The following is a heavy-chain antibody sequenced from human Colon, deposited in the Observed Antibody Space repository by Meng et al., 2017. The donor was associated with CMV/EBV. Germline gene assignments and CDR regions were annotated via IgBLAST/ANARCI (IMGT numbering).Heavy chain of an antibody. J-gene: IGHJ4*02. V-gene: IGHV4-34*01. D-gene: IGHD3-3*01. CDR3: ARVLWSGYPDY. CDR1: GGSFSGYY. CDR2: INYSGST. Sequence: GSLRLSCAVYGGSFSGYYWSWIRQPPGKGLEWIGEINYSGSTNYNPSLKSRVTISVDTSKNQFSLKLSSVTAADTAVYYCARVLWSGYPDYWGQGTLVTVSS.